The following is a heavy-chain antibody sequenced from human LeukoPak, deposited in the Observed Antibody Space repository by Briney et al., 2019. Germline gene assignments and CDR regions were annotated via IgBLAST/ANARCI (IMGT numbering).Heavy chain of an antibody. D-gene: IGHD2-2*01. CDR3: GRSYHDDAWAAFDM. CDR2: IYYSGST. Sequence: SETLSLTCTVSGGSISSSSYYWGWIRQPPGKGLEWIGSIYYSGSTYYNPSLKSRVTISVDTSKNQFSLKLSSVTAADTAVYYCGRSYHDDAWAAFDMWGQGTVVTISS. V-gene: IGHV4-39*01. J-gene: IGHJ3*02. CDR1: GGSISSSSYY.